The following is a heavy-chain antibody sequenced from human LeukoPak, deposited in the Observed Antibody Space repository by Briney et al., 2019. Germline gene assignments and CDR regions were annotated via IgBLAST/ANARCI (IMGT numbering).Heavy chain of an antibody. J-gene: IGHJ4*02. D-gene: IGHD6-19*01. V-gene: IGHV4-59*08. Sequence: SETLSLTCTVSGGTMSPYHWGWIRQPPGKGLEWTGDIYYSGSTNYNPSLKSRVTISVDTSKNQSSQKLSSVTAADTAIYYCARAVAGSVELWGEGTVVTVSS. CDR1: GGTMSPYH. CDR2: IYYSGST. CDR3: ARAVAGSVEL.